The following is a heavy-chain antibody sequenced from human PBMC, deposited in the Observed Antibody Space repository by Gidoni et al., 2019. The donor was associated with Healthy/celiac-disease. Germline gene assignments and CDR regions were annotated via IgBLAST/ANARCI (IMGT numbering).Heavy chain of an antibody. CDR2: IWYDGSNK. D-gene: IGHD1-26*01. V-gene: IGHV3-33*01. CDR1: GFPFSSYG. Sequence: VQLVESGGGVVQPGRSLRLSCAASGFPFSSYGMHWVRQAPGKGLEWVAVIWYDGSNKYYADSVKGRFTISRDNSKNTLYLQMNSLRAEDTAVYYCARDGYSGSYFRNWYFDLWGRGTLVTVSS. CDR3: ARDGYSGSYFRNWYFDL. J-gene: IGHJ2*01.